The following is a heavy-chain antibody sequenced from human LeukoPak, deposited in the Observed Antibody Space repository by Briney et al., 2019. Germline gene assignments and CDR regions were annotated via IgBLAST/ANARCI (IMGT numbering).Heavy chain of an antibody. CDR2: IHHSGTT. CDR1: GASLSDYY. Sequence: NTSETLSLTCVVYGASLSDYYWTWIRQPPGKGLEWIWEIHHSGTTSYKPSLRSRVTISGDTSKNQFSLILRSVTAADTAVYYCARGRLDGYYFDYWGQGALATVSS. D-gene: IGHD1-1*01. V-gene: IGHV4-34*01. J-gene: IGHJ4*02. CDR3: ARGRLDGYYFDY.